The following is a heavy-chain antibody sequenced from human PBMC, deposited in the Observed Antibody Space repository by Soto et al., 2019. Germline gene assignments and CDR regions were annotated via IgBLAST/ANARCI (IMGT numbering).Heavy chain of an antibody. J-gene: IGHJ4*02. CDR2: IYYSGST. CDR3: ARGLITGSQYSVGWYYFDS. D-gene: IGHD1-26*01. Sequence: AETLSLTCTVSGGSISSGDYYWSWIRQPPGKGLEWIGYIYYSGSTNYNPSLKSRVTISVDTSKNQFSLKLSSVTAADTAVYYCARGLITGSQYSVGWYYFDSWGQGTQVTVSS. V-gene: IGHV4-61*08. CDR1: GGSISSGDYY.